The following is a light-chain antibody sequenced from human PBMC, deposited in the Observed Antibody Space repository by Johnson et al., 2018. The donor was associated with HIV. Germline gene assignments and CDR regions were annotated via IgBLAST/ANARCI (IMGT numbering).Light chain of an antibody. J-gene: IGLJ1*01. CDR3: GTWDSSLSAGGFV. Sequence: HSVLTQPPSVSAAPGQKVTISCSGSSSNIVNNYVSWYQQLPGTAPKLLIYEKNKRPSGIPDRFSGSKSGTSATLGITGLQTGDEADYYCGTWDSSLSAGGFVFGTGTKVTVL. CDR1: SSNIVNNY. CDR2: EKN. V-gene: IGLV1-51*02.